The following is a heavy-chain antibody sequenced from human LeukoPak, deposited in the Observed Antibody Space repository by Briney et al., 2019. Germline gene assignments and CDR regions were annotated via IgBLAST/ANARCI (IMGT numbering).Heavy chain of an antibody. Sequence: ASVKVSCKASGYTFTSYAMHWVRQAPGQRLEWMGRINAGNGNTKYSQKFQGRVTITRDTSASTAYMELSSLRSEDTAVYYCARFLQGYYYYGMDVWGQGTTVTVSS. V-gene: IGHV1-3*01. CDR2: INAGNGNT. CDR1: GYTFTSYA. D-gene: IGHD3-3*01. CDR3: ARFLQGYYYYGMDV. J-gene: IGHJ6*02.